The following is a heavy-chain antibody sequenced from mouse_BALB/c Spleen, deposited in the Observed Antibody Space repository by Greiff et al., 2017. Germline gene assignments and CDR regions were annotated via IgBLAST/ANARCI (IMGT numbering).Heavy chain of an antibody. Sequence: QVQLQQSGAELMKPGASVKISCKATGYTFSSYWIEWVKQRPGHGLEWIGEILPGSGSTNYNEKFKGKATFTADTSSNTAYMQLSSLTSEDSAVYYCARRPYYYGSSPFDYWGQGTTLTVSS. J-gene: IGHJ2*01. CDR1: GYTFSSYW. D-gene: IGHD1-1*01. CDR3: ARRPYYYGSSPFDY. V-gene: IGHV1-9*01. CDR2: ILPGSGST.